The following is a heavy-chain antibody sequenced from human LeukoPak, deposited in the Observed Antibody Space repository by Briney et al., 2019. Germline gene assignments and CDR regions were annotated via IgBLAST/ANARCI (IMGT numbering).Heavy chain of an antibody. CDR3: AREGRITMVRGFERFRGRAFDI. D-gene: IGHD3-10*01. V-gene: IGHV3-23*01. CDR2: ISGSGGST. CDR1: GFTFSSYA. Sequence: GGFLRLSCAASGFTFSSYAMSWVRQAPGKGLEWVSAISGSGGSTYYADSVKGRFTISRDNSKNTLYLQMNSLRAEDTAVYYCAREGRITMVRGFERFRGRAFDIWGQGTMVTVSS. J-gene: IGHJ3*02.